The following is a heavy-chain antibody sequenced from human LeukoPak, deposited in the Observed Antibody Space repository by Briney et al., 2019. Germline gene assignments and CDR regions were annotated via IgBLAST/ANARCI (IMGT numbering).Heavy chain of an antibody. D-gene: IGHD2-2*01. CDR3: TAELYCSSTTCPLTFDT. J-gene: IGHJ4*02. CDR2: VKSENEGGTT. Sequence: GGSLRLSCASSSFTFSKTWMSWVRQAPGKGLEWVGRVKSENEGGTTEYAAPVKGRFTISRDDPKKTVSLQMNSLKTEDTAMYFCTAELYCSSTTCPLTFDTWGQGTLVTVSS. V-gene: IGHV3-15*01. CDR1: SFTFSKTW.